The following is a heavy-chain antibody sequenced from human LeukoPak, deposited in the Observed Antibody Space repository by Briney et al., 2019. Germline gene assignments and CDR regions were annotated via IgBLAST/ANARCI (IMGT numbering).Heavy chain of an antibody. D-gene: IGHD1-26*01. CDR2: ISGRGDRT. CDR1: GFSFGSYA. J-gene: IGHJ4*02. Sequence: PGGSLRLSCAASGFSFGSYAMNWVRQAPGEGLEWVSAISGRGDRTYYADSVKGRFTISRDNSKNTLYLQMNSLRAEDTAVYYCAKDSPFIGPYWGQGTLVTVSS. V-gene: IGHV3-23*01. CDR3: AKDSPFIGPY.